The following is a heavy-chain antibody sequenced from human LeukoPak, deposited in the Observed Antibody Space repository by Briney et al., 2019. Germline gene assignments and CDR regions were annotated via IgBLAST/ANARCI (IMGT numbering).Heavy chain of an antibody. D-gene: IGHD7-27*01. J-gene: IGHJ4*02. CDR2: IGGAGDTT. Sequence: PGGSLRLSCAASGLTFNTYAMNWFRQGPAKGLEWVSSIGGAGDTTDYADSVEGRFTISRDNSKNTLYLQMNSLRAEDTAVYYCARAALGIDYWGQGTLVTVSS. CDR1: GLTFNTYA. CDR3: ARAALGIDY. V-gene: IGHV3-23*01.